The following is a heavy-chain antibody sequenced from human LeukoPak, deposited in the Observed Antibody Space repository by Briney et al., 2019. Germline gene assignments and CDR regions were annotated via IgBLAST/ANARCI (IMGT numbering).Heavy chain of an antibody. D-gene: IGHD2-2*01. CDR2: IRSKAYGGTT. Sequence: GGSLRLSCTASGFTFGDYAMSWVRQAPGKGLGWVGFIRSKAYGGTTEYAASVKGRFTISRDDSKSIAYLQMNSLKTEDTAVYYCTRGYIVVVPAAPGRYSYGRDGYYFQHWGQGTLVTVSS. CDR1: GFTFGDYA. J-gene: IGHJ1*01. V-gene: IGHV3-49*04. CDR3: TRGYIVVVPAAPGRYSYGRDGYYFQH.